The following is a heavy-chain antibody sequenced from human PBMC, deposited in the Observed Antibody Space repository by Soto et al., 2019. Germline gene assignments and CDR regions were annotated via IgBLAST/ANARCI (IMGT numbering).Heavy chain of an antibody. CDR3: ARHLVRGWTYYYDSSGYCYFDY. V-gene: IGHV1-69*13. J-gene: IGHJ4*02. CDR2: IIPIFGTA. CDR1: GGTFSSYA. D-gene: IGHD3-22*01. Sequence: SVKVSCKASGGTFSSYAISWVRQAPGQGLEWMGGIIPIFGTANYAQKFQGRVTITADESTSTAYMELSSLRSEDTAVYYCARHLVRGWTYYYDSSGYCYFDYWGQGTLVTVSS.